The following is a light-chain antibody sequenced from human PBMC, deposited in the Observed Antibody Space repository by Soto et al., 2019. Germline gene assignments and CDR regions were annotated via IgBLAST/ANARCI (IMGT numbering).Light chain of an antibody. CDR3: QQRSNWPLT. Sequence: EIVMTQSPATLSVSPGERATLSCRASQSVTSNLAWYQQKPGQAPRLLIYDASNGATGIPARFSGSGSGTDFTLTISSLEPEDFAVYYCQQRSNWPLTFGQGTRLEIK. J-gene: IGKJ5*01. CDR2: DAS. CDR1: QSVTSN. V-gene: IGKV3-11*01.